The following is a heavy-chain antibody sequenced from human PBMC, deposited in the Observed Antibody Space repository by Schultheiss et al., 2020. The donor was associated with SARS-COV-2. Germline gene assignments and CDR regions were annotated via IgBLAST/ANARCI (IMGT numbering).Heavy chain of an antibody. Sequence: GGSLRLSCAASGFTFSTYAMHWVRQAPGKGLEWVAVISYDGSNKYYADSVKGRFTISRDNAKNSLYLQMNSLRAEDTAVYYCARVGLWFGELLYGMDVWGQGTTVTVSS. CDR3: ARVGLWFGELLYGMDV. V-gene: IGHV3-30*04. D-gene: IGHD3-10*01. CDR2: ISYDGSNK. CDR1: GFTFSTYA. J-gene: IGHJ6*02.